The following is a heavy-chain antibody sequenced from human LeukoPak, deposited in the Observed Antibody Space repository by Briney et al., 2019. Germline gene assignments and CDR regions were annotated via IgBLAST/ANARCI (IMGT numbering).Heavy chain of an antibody. J-gene: IGHJ6*02. Sequence: ASVKVSFKASGYTFTSYGISWVRQAPGQGLEWMGWISAYNGNTNYAQKLQGRVTMTTDTSTSTAYMELRSLRSDDTAVYCCARDRRLGITGTTYYGMDVWGQGTTVTVPS. V-gene: IGHV1-18*01. D-gene: IGHD1-7*01. CDR2: ISAYNGNT. CDR3: ARDRRLGITGTTYYGMDV. CDR1: GYTFTSYG.